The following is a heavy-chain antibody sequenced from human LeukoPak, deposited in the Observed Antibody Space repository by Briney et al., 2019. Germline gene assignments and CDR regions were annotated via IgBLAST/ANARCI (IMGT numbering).Heavy chain of an antibody. Sequence: SETLSLTCTVSGGSINSYYWSWIRQPPGKGLEWIGYIYYSGSTNYNPSLKSRVTISVDTSKNQFSLKLSSVTAADTAVYYCARVAKYYYGSGSYTYYYYMDVWGKGTTVTVSS. D-gene: IGHD3-10*01. CDR2: IYYSGST. V-gene: IGHV4-59*12. J-gene: IGHJ6*03. CDR1: GGSINSYY. CDR3: ARVAKYYYGSGSYTYYYYMDV.